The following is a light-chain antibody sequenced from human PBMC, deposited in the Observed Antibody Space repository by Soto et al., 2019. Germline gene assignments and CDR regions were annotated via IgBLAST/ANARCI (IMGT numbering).Light chain of an antibody. CDR1: QSVSSSY. Sequence: EIVLTQSPGTLSLSPGERATLSCRASQSVSSSYLAWYQQKPGQAPRLFIYAASIRATGIPDRFSGSGSGTGFTLTISSLEPEDFAVYYCQQYGLSPRTFGRGNKVEIK. J-gene: IGKJ1*01. CDR2: AAS. CDR3: QQYGLSPRT. V-gene: IGKV3-20*01.